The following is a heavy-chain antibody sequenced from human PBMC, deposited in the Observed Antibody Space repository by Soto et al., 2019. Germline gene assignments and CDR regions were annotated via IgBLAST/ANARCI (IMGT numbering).Heavy chain of an antibody. D-gene: IGHD5-18*01. Sequence: SETLSLTCTVSGGSVSSGDYSWSWIRQPPGKGLEWIGYIYYSGNTNYNPSLKGRAIGLVDTSKNLFSLKLTSVTAADTAVYYCARIPVDTSMIYWLDPWGQGTLVTVSS. CDR3: ARIPVDTSMIYWLDP. CDR2: IYYSGNT. V-gene: IGHV4-61*08. CDR1: GGSVSSGDYS. J-gene: IGHJ5*02.